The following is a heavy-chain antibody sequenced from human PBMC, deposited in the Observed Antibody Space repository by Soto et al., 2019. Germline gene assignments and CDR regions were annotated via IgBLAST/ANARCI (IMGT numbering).Heavy chain of an antibody. V-gene: IGHV3-21*01. Sequence: EVQLVESGGGLVKPGGSLRLSCAASGFTFSSYSMNWVRQAPGKGLEWVSSISSSSSYIYYADSVKGRFTISRDNAKNSLYLQMNSLRAEDTAVHYCAREWDDILTQYAFDIWGQGTMVTVSS. D-gene: IGHD3-9*01. CDR1: GFTFSSYS. CDR3: AREWDDILTQYAFDI. J-gene: IGHJ3*02. CDR2: ISSSSSYI.